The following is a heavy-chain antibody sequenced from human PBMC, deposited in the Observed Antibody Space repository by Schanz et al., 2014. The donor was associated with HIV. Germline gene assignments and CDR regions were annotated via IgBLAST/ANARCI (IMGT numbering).Heavy chain of an antibody. Sequence: VQLVESGGGLVKPGGSLRLSCAASGLSFNDAWMTWVRQAPGKGLEWVGRIKSKIDAGTTDYAAPVKGRFTLSRDDSKNTLYLQXXXLKTEDTAVYYCTTENLRSWGQGTLVTVSS. CDR3: TTENLRS. CDR1: GLSFNDAW. V-gene: IGHV3-15*01. CDR2: IKSKIDAGTT. J-gene: IGHJ4*02.